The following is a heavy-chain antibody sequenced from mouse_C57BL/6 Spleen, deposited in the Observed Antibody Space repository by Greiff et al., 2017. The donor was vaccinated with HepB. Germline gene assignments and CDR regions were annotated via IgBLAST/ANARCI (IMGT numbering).Heavy chain of an antibody. J-gene: IGHJ3*01. CDR3: VRWDDYDDGAWFAY. Sequence: EVQLQQSGPVLVKPGASVKMSCKASGYTFTDYYMNWVKQSHGKSLEWIGVINPYNGGTSYNQKFKGKATLTVDKSSSTAYMELNSLTSEDSAVYYCVRWDDYDDGAWFAYWGQGTLVTVSA. CDR2: INPYNGGT. CDR1: GYTFTDYY. V-gene: IGHV1-19*01. D-gene: IGHD2-4*01.